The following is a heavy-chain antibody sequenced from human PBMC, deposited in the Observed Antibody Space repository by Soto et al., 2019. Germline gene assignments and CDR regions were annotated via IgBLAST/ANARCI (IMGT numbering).Heavy chain of an antibody. CDR2: IYYSGST. CDR1: GGSVSSGSYY. D-gene: IGHD3-22*01. Sequence: SETLSLTCTVSGGSVSSGSYYWSWIRQPPGKGLEWIGYIYYSGSTNYNLSLKSRVTISVDTSKNQFSLKLSSVTAADTAVYYCARATTDDSSQPFDYWGQGTLVTVSS. CDR3: ARATTDDSSQPFDY. V-gene: IGHV4-61*01. J-gene: IGHJ4*02.